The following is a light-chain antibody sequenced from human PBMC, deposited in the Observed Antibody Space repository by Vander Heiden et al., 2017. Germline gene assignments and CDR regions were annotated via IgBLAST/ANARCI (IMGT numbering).Light chain of an antibody. V-gene: IGKV1-39*01. J-gene: IGKJ1*01. CDR2: AAS. CDR3: QQSYSTPPWT. CDR1: QSISSY. Sequence: DIQMTQSPSSLSASVGDRVTITCRSSQSISSYLNWYQQQPGKAPEVLIYAASSLQVGVPSRFSGSGSGTDFTLTITSLQPEDFATYYCQQSYSTPPWTFGQGTKVEIK.